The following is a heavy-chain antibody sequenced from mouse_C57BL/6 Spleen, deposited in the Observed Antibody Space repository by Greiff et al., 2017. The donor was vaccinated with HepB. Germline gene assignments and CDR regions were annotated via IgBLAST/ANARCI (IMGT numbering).Heavy chain of an antibody. CDR2: ISSGGSYT. CDR3: ARHREYYYGSSPWYFDV. Sequence: DVMLVESGGDLVKPGGSLKLSCAASGFTFSSYGMSWVRQTPDKRLEWVATISSGGSYTYYPDSVKGRFTISRDTAKNTLYLQMSSLKSEETAMYYCARHREYYYGSSPWYFDVWGTGTTVTVSS. J-gene: IGHJ1*03. CDR1: GFTFSSYG. V-gene: IGHV5-6*02. D-gene: IGHD1-1*01.